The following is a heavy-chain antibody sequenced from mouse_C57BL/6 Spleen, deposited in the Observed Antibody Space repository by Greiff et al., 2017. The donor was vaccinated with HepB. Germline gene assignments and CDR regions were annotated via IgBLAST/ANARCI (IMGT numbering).Heavy chain of an antibody. V-gene: IGHV1-80*01. CDR3: ARDYGTLYWYFDV. CDR1: GYAFSSYW. J-gene: IGHJ1*03. CDR2: IYPGDGDT. Sequence: VQLQQSGAELVKPGASVKISCKASGYAFSSYWMNWVKQRPGKGLEWIGQIYPGDGDTNYNGKFKGKATLTADKSSSTAYMQLSSLTAEDSAVYFCARDYGTLYWYFDVWGTGTTVTVSS. D-gene: IGHD1-1*01.